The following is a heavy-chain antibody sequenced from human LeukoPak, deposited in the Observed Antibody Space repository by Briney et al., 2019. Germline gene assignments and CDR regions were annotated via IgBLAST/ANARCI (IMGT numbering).Heavy chain of an antibody. Sequence: SETLSLTCTVSGYSISSGYYWGWIRQPPGKGLEWIGSIYHSGSTYYNPSLKSRVTISVDTSKNQFSLKLSSVTAADTAVYYCAKRRRLRLWFGDSKGGFDYWGQGTLVTVSS. J-gene: IGHJ4*02. D-gene: IGHD3-10*01. CDR3: AKRRRLRLWFGDSKGGFDY. CDR2: IYHSGST. V-gene: IGHV4-38-2*02. CDR1: GYSISSGYY.